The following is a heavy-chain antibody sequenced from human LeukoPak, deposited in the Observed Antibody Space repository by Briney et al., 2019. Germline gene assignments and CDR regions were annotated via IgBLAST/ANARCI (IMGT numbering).Heavy chain of an antibody. V-gene: IGHV3-21*01. J-gene: IGHJ6*04. CDR2: ISSSSSYI. CDR1: GFTFSSYS. Sequence: GGSLRLSCAASGFTFSSYSINWVRQAPGKGLEWVSSISSSSSYIYYADSVKGRFTISRDNAKNSLYLQMNSLRAEDTAVYYCARDQVSGNYYGSGSYSRGYYYGMDVWGKGTTVTVSS. CDR3: ARDQVSGNYYGSGSYSRGYYYGMDV. D-gene: IGHD3-10*01.